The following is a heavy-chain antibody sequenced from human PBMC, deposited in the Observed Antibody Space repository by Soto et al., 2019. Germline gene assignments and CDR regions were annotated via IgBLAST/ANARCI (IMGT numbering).Heavy chain of an antibody. CDR1: GFTFSSYA. D-gene: IGHD2-15*01. CDR3: AKDQTCSGGSCTKTPFDY. J-gene: IGHJ4*02. Sequence: GGSLRLSCAASGFTFSSYAMSWVRQAPGKGLEWVSAISGSGGSTYYADSVKGRFTISRDNSKNTLYLQMNSLRAEDTAVYYCAKDQTCSGGSCTKTPFDYWGQGTLVTVSS. V-gene: IGHV3-23*01. CDR2: ISGSGGST.